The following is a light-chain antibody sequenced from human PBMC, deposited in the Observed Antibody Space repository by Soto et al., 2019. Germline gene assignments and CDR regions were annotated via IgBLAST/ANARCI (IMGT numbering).Light chain of an antibody. V-gene: IGKV2-24*01. J-gene: IGKJ2*01. CDR1: QSLVHRDGNTY. CDR2: KIS. Sequence: DIVMTQTPLSSPVTLGQPASISCRSSQSLVHRDGNTYLSWLHQRPGQPPRLLIYKISNRFPGVPDRFSGSGAGTDFTLRISRVGAEDVGVYYCLQATEFPYTFGQGTELEIK. CDR3: LQATEFPYT.